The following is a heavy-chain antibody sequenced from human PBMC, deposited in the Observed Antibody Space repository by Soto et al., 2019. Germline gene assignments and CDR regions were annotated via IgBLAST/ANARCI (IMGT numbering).Heavy chain of an antibody. CDR2: IKEDGSET. D-gene: IGHD3-10*01. CDR3: ARAVYGWGSFY. V-gene: IGHV3-7*05. J-gene: IGHJ4*02. Sequence: EVQLVESGGGLVQPGGSLRLSCAASGFSFSNYWMSWVRQAPGKGLEWVANIKEDGSETYYVDSVKGRFTISRDNAKSSLYLQMNSLRVEDTAVYYCARAVYGWGSFYWGQGTLLTVSS. CDR1: GFSFSNYW.